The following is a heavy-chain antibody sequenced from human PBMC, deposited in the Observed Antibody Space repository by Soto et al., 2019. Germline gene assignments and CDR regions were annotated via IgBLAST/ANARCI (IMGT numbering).Heavy chain of an antibody. V-gene: IGHV1-18*01. J-gene: IGHJ4*02. CDR1: GYTFNYYG. D-gene: IGHD6-13*01. Sequence: QVQLMQSGAEVKKPGASVKVSCKASGYTFNYYGYISVRQAPGQGLEWMGWISAYDGNTHYAQRFQGRVTMTTDTSTTTAYMELRSLRSDDTAVYYCARKGKGAPVDYWGQGTLVTVSS. CDR2: ISAYDGNT. CDR3: ARKGKGAPVDY.